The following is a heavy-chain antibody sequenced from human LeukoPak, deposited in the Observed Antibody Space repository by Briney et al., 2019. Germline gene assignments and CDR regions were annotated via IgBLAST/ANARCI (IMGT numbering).Heavy chain of an antibody. CDR2: INSSKSYI. Sequence: GGSERLSCAVSRFSYNSHSRTCVPQAQGKGLEWGSSINSSKSYICAADPVKGRFTISRDNAKSSLYLEMTSLRAEDTAVYYCASGSPAGDYWGQGTLVTVSS. V-gene: IGHV3-21*01. CDR1: RFSYNSHS. D-gene: IGHD1-26*01. J-gene: IGHJ4*02. CDR3: ASGSPAGDY.